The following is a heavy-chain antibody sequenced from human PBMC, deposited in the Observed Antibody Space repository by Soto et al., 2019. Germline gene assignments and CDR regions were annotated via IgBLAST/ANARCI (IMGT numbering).Heavy chain of an antibody. V-gene: IGHV3-13*01. Sequence: PGGSLRLSCAASGFTFSAYDMHWVRQPAGKGLEWVSTIGTQHDTYYPDSVKGRFTVSRENAKNSLYLQMNSLRTGDTAVYYWARQASYWHGGGGWFDPWGQGTLVTVSS. J-gene: IGHJ5*02. CDR2: IGTQHDT. CDR3: ARQASYWHGGGGWFDP. CDR1: GFTFSAYD. D-gene: IGHD2-8*02.